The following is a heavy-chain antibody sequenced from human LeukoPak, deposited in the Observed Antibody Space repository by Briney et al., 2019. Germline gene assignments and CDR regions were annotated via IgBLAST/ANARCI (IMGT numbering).Heavy chain of an antibody. Sequence: GSLRLSCAASGFTFSSHAMGWVPQAPGEGPEGVSVICTGGGTYYADSVKGRFTISRENSQHTLYLQMNRLRAEDTAVYYCARPTYPTGYFDSWGQGTLVTVSS. V-gene: IGHV3-53*01. CDR2: ICTGGGT. J-gene: IGHJ4*02. CDR1: GFTFSSHA. CDR3: ARPTYPTGYFDS. D-gene: IGHD4-17*01.